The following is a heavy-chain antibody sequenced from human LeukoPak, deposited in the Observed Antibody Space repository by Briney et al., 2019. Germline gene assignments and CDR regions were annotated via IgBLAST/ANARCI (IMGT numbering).Heavy chain of an antibody. D-gene: IGHD1-26*01. Sequence: SETLSLTCTVSGDPITSYYWSWIRQPAGKGLEWIGRIYSSGSSNYNPSLKSRVNMSVDSSKNKFSLNLSSVTAADTAVYYCARILEVGAPVWGQGTLVTVSS. CDR2: IYSSGSS. CDR1: GDPITSYY. J-gene: IGHJ4*02. CDR3: ARILEVGAPV. V-gene: IGHV4-4*07.